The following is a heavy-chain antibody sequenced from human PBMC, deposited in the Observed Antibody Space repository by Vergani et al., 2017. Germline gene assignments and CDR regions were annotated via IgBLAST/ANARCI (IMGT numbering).Heavy chain of an antibody. J-gene: IGHJ4*02. CDR1: GFTFSSYG. V-gene: IGHV3-30*18. CDR2: ISYDGSNK. Sequence: QVQLVESGGGVVQPGRSLRLSCAASGFTFSSYGMHWVRQAPGKGLEWVAVISYDGSNKYYADSVKGRFTISRDNSKNTLYLQMNSLRAEDTAVYYCAKGLSTVTTTPFDYWGQGTLVTVSS. D-gene: IGHD4-11*01. CDR3: AKGLSTVTTTPFDY.